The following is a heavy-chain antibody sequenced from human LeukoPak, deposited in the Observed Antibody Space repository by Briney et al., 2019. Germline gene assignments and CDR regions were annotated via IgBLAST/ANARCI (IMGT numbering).Heavy chain of an antibody. CDR3: ARHLGKGFDY. Sequence: SVTLSLTCTVSVGSINNYYWSWIRQPPGKGLEWIAYIYYSGSTNYNPSLKSRVTISVDTSKNQFSLKLSSVTAADTAVYYCARHLGKGFDYWGQGTLVTVSS. D-gene: IGHD7-27*01. V-gene: IGHV4-59*08. CDR1: VGSINNYY. CDR2: IYYSGST. J-gene: IGHJ4*02.